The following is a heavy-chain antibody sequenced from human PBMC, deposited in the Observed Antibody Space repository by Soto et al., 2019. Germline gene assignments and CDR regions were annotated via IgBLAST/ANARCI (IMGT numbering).Heavy chain of an antibody. J-gene: IGHJ4*02. CDR3: ARELERVFDY. Sequence: QVQLVESGGGVVQPGRSLRLSCAASGFTFSSYAMHWVRQAPGTGLEWVAVIAYDGRNKYYADSVKGRFTISRDNSKNTLYLQMNSLRIEDTAVYYCARELERVFDYWGQGTLVNVSS. D-gene: IGHD1-1*01. CDR1: GFTFSSYA. CDR2: IAYDGRNK. V-gene: IGHV3-30*04.